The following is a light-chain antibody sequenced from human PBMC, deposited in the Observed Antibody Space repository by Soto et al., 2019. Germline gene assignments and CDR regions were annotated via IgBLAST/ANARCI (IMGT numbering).Light chain of an antibody. J-gene: IGLJ1*01. CDR2: EVS. V-gene: IGLV2-8*01. Sequence: QSALTHPPSASGSPGHSVTIACTGTSSDVGANNDYVSWYQQHPGKVPKLMIYEVSKRPPGVPDRFSGSKSGNTASLTVSGLQADDEADYYCSSYAGSDNFVFGTGTKVTVL. CDR1: SSDVGANNDY. CDR3: SSYAGSDNFV.